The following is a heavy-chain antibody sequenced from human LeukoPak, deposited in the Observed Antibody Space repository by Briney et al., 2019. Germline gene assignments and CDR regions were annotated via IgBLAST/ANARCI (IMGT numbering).Heavy chain of an antibody. D-gene: IGHD6-6*01. Sequence: SGGSLRLSCAASGFTFSSYSMNWVRQAPGKGLEWVSSISSSSSYIYYADPVKGRFTISRDNAKNSLYLQMNSLRAEDTAVYYCATEEGGSSVDYWGQGTLVTVSS. CDR2: ISSSSSYI. CDR3: ATEEGGSSVDY. J-gene: IGHJ4*02. CDR1: GFTFSSYS. V-gene: IGHV3-21*01.